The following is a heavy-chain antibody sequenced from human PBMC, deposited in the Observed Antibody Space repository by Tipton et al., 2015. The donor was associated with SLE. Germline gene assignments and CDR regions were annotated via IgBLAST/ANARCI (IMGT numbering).Heavy chain of an antibody. CDR3: ARLPTGFPNWFDP. J-gene: IGHJ5*02. CDR1: GGSISSPTYY. D-gene: IGHD4-17*01. CDR2: IYYRGGT. Sequence: TLSLTCTVSGGSISSPTYYWDWIRQPPGKGLEWIGSIYYRGGTYYNPSLKSRVTISVDTSKNQFSLKLSSVTAADTAVYYCARLPTGFPNWFDPWGQGTLVTVSS. V-gene: IGHV4-39*01.